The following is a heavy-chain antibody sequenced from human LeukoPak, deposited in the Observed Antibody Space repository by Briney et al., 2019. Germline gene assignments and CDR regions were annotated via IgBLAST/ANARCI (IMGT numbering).Heavy chain of an antibody. Sequence: PSETLSLTCTVSGGSISSYYWSWIRQPPGKGPEWIGYIYYSGSTNYNPSLKSRVTISVDTSKNQFSLKLSSVTAADTAVYYCARHPATVTPHPYGMDVWGQGTTVTVSS. J-gene: IGHJ6*02. CDR3: ARHPATVTPHPYGMDV. CDR1: GGSISSYY. V-gene: IGHV4-59*08. D-gene: IGHD4-17*01. CDR2: IYYSGST.